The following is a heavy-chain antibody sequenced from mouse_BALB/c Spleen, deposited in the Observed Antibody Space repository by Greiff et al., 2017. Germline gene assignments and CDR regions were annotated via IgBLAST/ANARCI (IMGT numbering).Heavy chain of an antibody. Sequence: EVKLVESGGGLVKPGGSLKLSCAASGFTFSSYAMSWVRQSPEKRLEWVAEISSGGSYTYYPDTVTGRFTISRDNAKNTLYLEMSSLRSEDTAMYYCARYGNSYAMDYWGQGTSVTVSS. D-gene: IGHD2-1*01. CDR2: ISSGGSYT. J-gene: IGHJ4*01. CDR3: ARYGNSYAMDY. V-gene: IGHV5-9-4*01. CDR1: GFTFSSYA.